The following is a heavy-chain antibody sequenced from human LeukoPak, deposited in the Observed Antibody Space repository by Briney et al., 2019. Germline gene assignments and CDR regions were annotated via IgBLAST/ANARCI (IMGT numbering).Heavy chain of an antibody. D-gene: IGHD1-1*01. Sequence: GGPLRLSGTASGFPFVDYAWSGIRKAPGKGRGGVGFIRSKAYGETADYAASVKGRFTISRDDSKAIAYLQMNSLKTEDTAVYHCTRDRGAYNLYDYWGQGTLVTVSS. CDR1: GFPFVDYA. CDR3: TRDRGAYNLYDY. V-gene: IGHV3-49*03. CDR2: IRSKAYGETA. J-gene: IGHJ4*02.